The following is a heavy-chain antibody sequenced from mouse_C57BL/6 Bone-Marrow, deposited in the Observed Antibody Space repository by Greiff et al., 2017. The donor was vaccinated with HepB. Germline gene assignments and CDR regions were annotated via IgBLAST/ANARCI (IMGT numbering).Heavy chain of an antibody. CDR2: ISNLAYSI. Sequence: EVMLVESGGGLVQPGGSLKLSCAASGFTFSDYGMAWVRQAPRKGPEWVAFISNLAYSIYYADTVTGRFTISRENAKNTLYLEMSSLRSEDTAMYYCARRDYYASGWAMDYWGQGTSVTVSS. D-gene: IGHD1-1*01. CDR1: GFTFSDYG. J-gene: IGHJ4*01. V-gene: IGHV5-15*01. CDR3: ARRDYYASGWAMDY.